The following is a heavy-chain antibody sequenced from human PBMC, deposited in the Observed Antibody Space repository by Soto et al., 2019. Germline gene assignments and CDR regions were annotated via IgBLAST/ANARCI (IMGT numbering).Heavy chain of an antibody. D-gene: IGHD6-19*01. V-gene: IGHV3-13*04. CDR2: IGTAGDT. Sequence: EVQLVESGGGLVQPGGSLRLSCAASGFTFSSYDMHWVRQATGKGLEWVSAIGTAGDTYYPGSVKGRFTISRENAKNSLYLQMNSLRAGDTAVYYCARLSIAVAGTSWYFDLWGRGTLVTVSS. J-gene: IGHJ2*01. CDR3: ARLSIAVAGTSWYFDL. CDR1: GFTFSSYD.